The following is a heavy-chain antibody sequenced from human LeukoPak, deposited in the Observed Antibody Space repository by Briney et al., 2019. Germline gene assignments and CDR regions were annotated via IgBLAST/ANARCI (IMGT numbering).Heavy chain of an antibody. CDR2: LSGSGGST. Sequence: GGSLRLSCAASGFTFGMYAMSWVRQAPGKGLEWVSPLSGSGGSTYYADSVKGRFTISGDESKNTLSLQMNSLRPEDTAVYYCAKNAAGIVLMIYAPLDSWGQGTLVTVSS. V-gene: IGHV3-23*01. CDR3: AKNAAGIVLMIYAPLDS. D-gene: IGHD2-8*01. CDR1: GFTFGMYA. J-gene: IGHJ4*02.